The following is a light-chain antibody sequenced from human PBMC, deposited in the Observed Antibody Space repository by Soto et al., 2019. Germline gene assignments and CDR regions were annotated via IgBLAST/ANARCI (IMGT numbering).Light chain of an antibody. CDR3: QKYNSAPWT. CDR1: QGISNY. V-gene: IGKV1-27*01. CDR2: AAS. J-gene: IGKJ1*01. Sequence: DIQMTQSPSSLSASVGARVPITCRASQGISNYLAWYQQKPGKVPKLLIYAASTLQSVFPSRFSGSGSGTDFTLTISSLQPEDVATYYCQKYNSAPWTFGQGTKVEIK.